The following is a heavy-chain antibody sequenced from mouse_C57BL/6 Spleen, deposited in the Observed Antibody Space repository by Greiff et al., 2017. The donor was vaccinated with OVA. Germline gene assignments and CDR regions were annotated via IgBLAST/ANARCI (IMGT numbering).Heavy chain of an antibody. J-gene: IGHJ4*01. Sequence: QVQLQQPGAELVKPGASVKLSCKASGYTFTSYWMHWVKQRPGQGLEWIGMIHPNSGSTNYNEKFKSKATLTVDKSSSTAYMQLSSLPSEDSAVYYCARRGYDGYPYAMDYWGQGTSVTVSS. CDR3: ARRGYDGYPYAMDY. CDR1: GYTFTSYW. V-gene: IGHV1-64*01. CDR2: IHPNSGST. D-gene: IGHD2-3*01.